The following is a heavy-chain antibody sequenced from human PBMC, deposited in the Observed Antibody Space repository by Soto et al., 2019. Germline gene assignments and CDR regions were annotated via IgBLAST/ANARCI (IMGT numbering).Heavy chain of an antibody. CDR1: GGSISSSNW. V-gene: IGHV4-4*02. Sequence: SETLSLTCAVSGGSISSSNWWSWVRQPPGKGLEWIGEIYHSGSTNYNPSLKSRVTISVDKSKNQFSLKLSSVTAADTAVYYCARDGQYCSGGSCYRPSFDYWGQGTMVTVSS. CDR3: ARDGQYCSGGSCYRPSFDY. CDR2: IYHSGST. J-gene: IGHJ4*02. D-gene: IGHD2-15*01.